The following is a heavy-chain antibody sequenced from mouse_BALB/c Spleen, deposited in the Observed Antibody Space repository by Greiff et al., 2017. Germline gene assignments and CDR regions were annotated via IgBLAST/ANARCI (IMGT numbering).Heavy chain of an antibody. Sequence: VQLKESGPGLVKPSQSLSLTCSVTGYSITSGYYWNWIRQFPGNKLEWMGYISYDGSNNYNPSLKNRISITRDTSKNQFFLKLNSVTTEDTATYYCAAYRGAWFAYWGQGTLVTVSA. D-gene: IGHD2-12*01. CDR3: AAYRGAWFAY. CDR2: ISYDGSN. V-gene: IGHV3-6*02. J-gene: IGHJ3*01. CDR1: GYSITSGYY.